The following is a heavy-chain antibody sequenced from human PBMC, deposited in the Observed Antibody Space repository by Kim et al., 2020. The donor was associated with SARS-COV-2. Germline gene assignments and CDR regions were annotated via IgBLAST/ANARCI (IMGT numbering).Heavy chain of an antibody. Sequence: GGSLRLSCEVSGFTLGIHVMTWVRQTPGKGLEWVSTLRGSGGATYYADSVQSRFSVSRDNSKNTLYLQMNSLRADDTAVYYCAKQGVAAMTPFDSWGQGT. CDR2: LRGSGGAT. D-gene: IGHD3-3*01. J-gene: IGHJ4*02. V-gene: IGHV3-23*01. CDR1: GFTLGIHV. CDR3: AKQGVAAMTPFDS.